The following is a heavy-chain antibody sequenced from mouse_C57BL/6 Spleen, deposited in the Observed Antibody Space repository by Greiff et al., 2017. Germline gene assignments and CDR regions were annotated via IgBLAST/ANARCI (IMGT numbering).Heavy chain of an antibody. Sequence: QVQLKQPGAELVKPGASVKMSCKASGYTFTSYWITWVKQRPGQGLEWIGDIYPGSGSTNYNEKFKSKATLTVDTSSSTAYMQLSSLTSEDSAVYYCARSSYYYGSSYWFAYWGQGTLVTVSA. D-gene: IGHD1-1*01. V-gene: IGHV1-55*01. CDR3: ARSSYYYGSSYWFAY. CDR1: GYTFTSYW. J-gene: IGHJ3*01. CDR2: IYPGSGST.